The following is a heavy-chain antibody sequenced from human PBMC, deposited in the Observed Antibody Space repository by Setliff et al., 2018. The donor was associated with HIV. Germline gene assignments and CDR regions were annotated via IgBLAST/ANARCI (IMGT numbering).Heavy chain of an antibody. D-gene: IGHD2-15*01. CDR2: INTNTGSP. Sequence: ASVKVSCKASGYTFNNYALYWVRQAPGQGFEWMGWINTNTGSPTYAQGFTRRFVFSLDPSVRTAYLQITGLKAEDTAVYYCARGGDRMQIWWRCPSDIWGQGTMGT. CDR1: GYTFNNYA. J-gene: IGHJ3*02. V-gene: IGHV7-4-1*02. CDR3: ARGGDRMQIWWRCPSDI.